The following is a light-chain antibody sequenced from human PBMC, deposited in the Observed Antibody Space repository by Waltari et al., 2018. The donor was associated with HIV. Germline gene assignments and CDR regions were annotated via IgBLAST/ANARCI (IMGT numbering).Light chain of an antibody. CDR2: YAS. V-gene: IGKV6-21*01. CDR1: QNICCS. CDR3: HQSSSLWT. Sequence: EIVLSQSPDFHSVTPNEKVTIICRASQNICCSLHWYQQKPDQSPKLLIKYASQSFSGDPSRFSGSGSGKDVTLTINSLEAEDAATYYCHQSSSLWTFGQGTKVEIK. J-gene: IGKJ1*01.